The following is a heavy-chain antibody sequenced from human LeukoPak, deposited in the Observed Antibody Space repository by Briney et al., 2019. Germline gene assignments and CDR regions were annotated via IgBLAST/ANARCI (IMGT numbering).Heavy chain of an antibody. Sequence: ESSQTLSLTCTVSGGSISSGDYYWSWIRQPPGKGLEWIGYIYYSGSTDYNPSLKSRVTISVDTSKNQFSLKLSSVTAADTAVYYCARDYYGSGKYYYYGMDVWGKGTTVTVSS. CDR3: ARDYYGSGKYYYYGMDV. V-gene: IGHV4-30-4*01. CDR1: GGSISSGDYY. CDR2: IYYSGST. D-gene: IGHD3-10*01. J-gene: IGHJ6*04.